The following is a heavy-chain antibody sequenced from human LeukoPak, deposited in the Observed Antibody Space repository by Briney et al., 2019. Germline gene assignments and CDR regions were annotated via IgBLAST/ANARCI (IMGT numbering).Heavy chain of an antibody. CDR3: AGFGELSYFDY. D-gene: IGHD3-10*01. CDR1: GFTFSSYA. CDR2: ISYDGSNK. J-gene: IGHJ4*02. V-gene: IGHV3-30*04. Sequence: GGSLRLSCAASGFTFSSYAMHWVRQAPGKGLEWVAVISYDGSNKYYADSVKGRFTISRDNSKNTQYLQMNSLRAEDTAVYYCAGFGELSYFDYWGQGTLVTVSS.